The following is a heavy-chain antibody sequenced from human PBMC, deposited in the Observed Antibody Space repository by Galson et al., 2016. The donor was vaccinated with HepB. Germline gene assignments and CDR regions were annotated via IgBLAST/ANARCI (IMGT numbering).Heavy chain of an antibody. CDR3: AKEERGENVGNVFDV. V-gene: IGHV3-23*01. CDR1: GFTFRSYA. Sequence: SLRLSCAASGFTFRSYAMTWVRQAPWMGLEWVSGISGSGAITYYADSVKGQFTISRDNSKNTLYLQMNSLRAEDTAVYYCAKEERGENVGNVFDVWGQGTMVTVSS. J-gene: IGHJ3*01. CDR2: ISGSGAIT. D-gene: IGHD4-17*01.